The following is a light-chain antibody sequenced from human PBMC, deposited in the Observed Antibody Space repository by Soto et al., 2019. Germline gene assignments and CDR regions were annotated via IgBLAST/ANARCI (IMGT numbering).Light chain of an antibody. CDR3: SSYTYSSTLYV. CDR2: DVN. J-gene: IGLJ1*01. Sequence: QSALTQPASVSGSPGQSITISCTGTSSDVGSYSYVSWYQQHPGKAPKLMIYDVNNRPSGVSNRFSGSKSGKTASLTISGLQAEDEADYYCSSYTYSSTLYVFGTGTKLTVL. V-gene: IGLV2-14*01. CDR1: SSDVGSYSY.